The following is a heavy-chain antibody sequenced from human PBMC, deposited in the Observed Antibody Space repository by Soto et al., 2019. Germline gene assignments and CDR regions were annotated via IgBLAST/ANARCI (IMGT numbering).Heavy chain of an antibody. D-gene: IGHD6-19*01. V-gene: IGHV1-3*01. J-gene: IGHJ4*02. CDR1: GYTFTSYA. Sequence: ASVKVSCKASGYTFTSYAMHWVRQAPGQRLEWMGWINAGNGNTKYSQKFQGRVTITRDTSASTAYMELSSLRSEDTAVYYCARAVAVPADFDFWGQGTLVTVSA. CDR2: INAGNGNT. CDR3: ARAVAVPADFDF.